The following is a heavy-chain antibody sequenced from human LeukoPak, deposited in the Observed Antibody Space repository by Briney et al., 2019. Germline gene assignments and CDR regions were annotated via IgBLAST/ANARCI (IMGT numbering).Heavy chain of an antibody. D-gene: IGHD2-15*01. CDR3: ARPIYSSGWDQFQH. CDR2: IKQDGSET. V-gene: IGHV3-7*01. J-gene: IGHJ1*01. Sequence: GSLRLSCAASGFTFRSYRMSWVRQAPGKGLEWAANIKQDGSETYYVASVKGRFAISRDNAKNSLYLQMNSLRVEDTALYYCARPIYSSGWDQFQHWGQGTLVTVSS. CDR1: GFTFRSYR.